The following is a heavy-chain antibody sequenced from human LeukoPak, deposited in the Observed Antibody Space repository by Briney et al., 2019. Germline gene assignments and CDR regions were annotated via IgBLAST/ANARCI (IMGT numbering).Heavy chain of an antibody. D-gene: IGHD4-11*01. CDR3: AEGRGDSNYGA. CDR2: INPNSGGT. V-gene: IGHV1-2*02. CDR1: GGTFSSYA. J-gene: IGHJ5*02. Sequence: EASVKVSCKASGGTFSSYAISWVRQAPGQGLEWMGWINPNSGGTNYAQKFQGRVTMTRDTSISTAYMELSRLRSDDTAVYYCAEGRGDSNYGAWGQGTLVTVSS.